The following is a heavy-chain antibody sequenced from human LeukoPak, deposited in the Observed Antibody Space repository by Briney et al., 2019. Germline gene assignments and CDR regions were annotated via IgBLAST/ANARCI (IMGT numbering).Heavy chain of an antibody. V-gene: IGHV3-15*01. CDR1: GFTFTEAW. Sequence: GRTLRLSCAASGFTFTEAWMNWVRQAPGKGLEWVGRVKSKTDRGTIDYAAPVKDRFTISRDDSTNTPYLQMNSLKTEDTGVYYCASGAGKSDFDYWGQGALVTVSS. J-gene: IGHJ4*02. D-gene: IGHD3-10*01. CDR3: ASGAGKSDFDY. CDR2: VKSKTDRGTI.